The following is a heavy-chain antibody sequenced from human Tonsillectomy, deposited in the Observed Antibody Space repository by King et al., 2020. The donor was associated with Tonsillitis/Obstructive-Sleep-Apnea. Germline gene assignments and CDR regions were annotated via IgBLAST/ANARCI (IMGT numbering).Heavy chain of an antibody. CDR2: ISYDGSNK. Sequence: VQLVESGGGVVQPGRSLRLSCAASGFTFSSYAMHWVRQAPGKGLEWVAVISYDGSNKYYADSVKGRLNISRDNTKNTLYLQMNSLRPEDTAVYYCARGGGFSSSWEIDYWGQGTLVTVSS. V-gene: IGHV3-30*04. CDR3: ARGGGFSSSWEIDY. CDR1: GFTFSSYA. J-gene: IGHJ4*02. D-gene: IGHD6-13*01.